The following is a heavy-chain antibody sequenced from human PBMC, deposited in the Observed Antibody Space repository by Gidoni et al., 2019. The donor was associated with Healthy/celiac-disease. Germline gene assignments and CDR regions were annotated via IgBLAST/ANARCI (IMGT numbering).Heavy chain of an antibody. CDR2: IGTAGDT. CDR1: GFTFSSYD. D-gene: IGHD3-16*01. V-gene: IGHV3-13*01. CDR3: ARGDRRDGMDV. J-gene: IGHJ6*02. Sequence: EVQLVASGGGLVQPGGSLRLSCAASGFTFSSYDMHWVRQATGKGLEWVSAIGTAGDTYYPGSVKGRFTISRENAKNSLYLQMNSLRAGDTAVYYCARGDRRDGMDVWGQGTTVTVSS.